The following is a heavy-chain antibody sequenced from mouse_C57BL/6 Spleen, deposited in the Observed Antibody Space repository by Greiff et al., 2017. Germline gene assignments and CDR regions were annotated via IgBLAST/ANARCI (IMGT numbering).Heavy chain of an antibody. V-gene: IGHV5-4*01. CDR1: GFTFSSSA. J-gene: IGHJ1*03. CDR2: ISDGGSYT. CDR3: ARGGYYGYFDV. D-gene: IGHD2-2*01. Sequence: EVQVVESGGGLVKPGGSLKLSCAASGFTFSSSAMSWVRQTPEKRLEWVATISDGGSYTYYPDNVKGRFTISRDNAKNNLYLQMSHLKSEDTAMYYCARGGYYGYFDVWGTGTTVTVSS.